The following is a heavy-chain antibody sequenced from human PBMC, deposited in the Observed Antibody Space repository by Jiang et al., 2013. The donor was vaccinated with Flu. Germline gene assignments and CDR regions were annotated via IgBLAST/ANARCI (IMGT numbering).Heavy chain of an antibody. V-gene: IGHV4-61*02. D-gene: IGHD2-21*02. Sequence: GPGLVKPSQTLSLTCTVSGGSISSGPYYWTWIRQPAGKGLEWIGRIYTSGGTSYNPSLKSRLTISLDASKSQFSLKLSSVTAADTAVYYCARQDMTAVDTFDSWGQGTLVTVSS. CDR1: GGSISSGPYY. J-gene: IGHJ4*02. CDR2: IYTSGGT. CDR3: ARQDMTAVDTFDS.